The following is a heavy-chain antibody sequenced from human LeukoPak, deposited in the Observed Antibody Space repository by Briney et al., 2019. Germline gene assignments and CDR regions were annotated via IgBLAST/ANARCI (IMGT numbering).Heavy chain of an antibody. J-gene: IGHJ4*02. CDR3: GSRRTAMFGVIKGPIDY. CDR2: IYHSRST. CDR1: GYSISSGYY. V-gene: IGHV4-38-2*02. D-gene: IGHD3-3*01. Sequence: PSETLSLTCTVSGYSISSGYYWGWIRQPPGRGLEWIGSIYHSRSTYYNPSLKSRVTISVDTSKNQFSLKLTSVTAADTAVYYCGSRRTAMFGVIKGPIDYWGQGTLVTVSS.